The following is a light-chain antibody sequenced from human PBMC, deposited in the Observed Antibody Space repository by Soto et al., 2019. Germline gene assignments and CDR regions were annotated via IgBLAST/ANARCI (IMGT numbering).Light chain of an antibody. Sequence: QSALTQPASVSGSPGQSITISCTGTSSDVGGYDYVSWYQHHPDKAPKLMIYDVSDRPSGVSNHFSGSKSGNTASLTISGLQAEDEADYYCSSYTSSTTPVVFGGGTQLTVL. CDR2: DVS. J-gene: IGLJ2*01. V-gene: IGLV2-14*03. CDR3: SSYTSSTTPVV. CDR1: SSDVGGYDY.